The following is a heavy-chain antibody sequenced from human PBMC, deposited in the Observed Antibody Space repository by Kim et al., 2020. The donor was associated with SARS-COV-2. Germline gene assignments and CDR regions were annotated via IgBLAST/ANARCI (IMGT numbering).Heavy chain of an antibody. CDR1: GGSFSGYY. V-gene: IGHV4-34*01. J-gene: IGHJ4*02. D-gene: IGHD1-1*01. Sequence: SETLSLTCAVYGGSFSGYYWSWIRQPPGKGLEWIGEINHSGSTNYNPSLKSRVTISVDTSKNQFSLKLSSVTAADTAVYYCARAVGWNHYYFDYWGQGTLVTVSS. CDR2: INHSGST. CDR3: ARAVGWNHYYFDY.